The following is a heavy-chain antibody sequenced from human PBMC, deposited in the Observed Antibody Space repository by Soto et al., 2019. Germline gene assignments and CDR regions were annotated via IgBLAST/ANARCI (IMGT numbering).Heavy chain of an antibody. Sequence: QITLKESGPPLVKPTQTLTLTCTFSGFSLSSTRMAVGWIRQPPGKALEWLALIYWDDDKRYSPFLKSRLTITKDTSKIQVVLTMSNMDPVDTARYYCAHIVVAGLGYYFDYWGQGTLVTVSS. CDR2: IYWDDDK. J-gene: IGHJ4*02. CDR1: GFSLSSTRMA. V-gene: IGHV2-5*02. D-gene: IGHD6-19*01. CDR3: AHIVVAGLGYYFDY.